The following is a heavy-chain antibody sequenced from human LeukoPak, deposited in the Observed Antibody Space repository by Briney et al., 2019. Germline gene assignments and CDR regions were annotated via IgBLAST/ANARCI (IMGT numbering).Heavy chain of an antibody. CDR1: GGSISSDY. CDR2: INHSGST. Sequence: SETLSLTCTVSGGSISSDYWSWIRQPPGKGLEWIGEINHSGSTNYNPSLKSRVTISVDTSKNQFSLKLSSVTAADTAVYYCAIHVVVVAATYFDYWGQGTLVTVSS. D-gene: IGHD2-15*01. J-gene: IGHJ4*02. CDR3: AIHVVVVAATYFDY. V-gene: IGHV4-34*01.